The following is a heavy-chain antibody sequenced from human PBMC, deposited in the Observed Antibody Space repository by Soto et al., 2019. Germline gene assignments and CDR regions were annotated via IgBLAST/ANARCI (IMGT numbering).Heavy chain of an antibody. CDR3: AAAYYYDSSGYYYDAFDI. CDR2: INPNSGGT. CDR1: GYTFTGSY. D-gene: IGHD3-22*01. J-gene: IGHJ3*02. Sequence: GASVKVSCKASGYTFTGSYMHWVRQAPGQGLEWMGWINPNSGGTNYAQKFQGWVTMTRDTSISTAYMELSRLRSDDTAVYYCAAAYYYDSSGYYYDAFDIWGQGTMVIVSS. V-gene: IGHV1-2*04.